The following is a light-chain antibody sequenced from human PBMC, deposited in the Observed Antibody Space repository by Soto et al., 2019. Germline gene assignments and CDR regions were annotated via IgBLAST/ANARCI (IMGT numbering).Light chain of an antibody. CDR2: CAS. J-gene: IGKJ1*01. CDR1: QSVNSY. Sequence: EIVLTQSPGTLSLSPGERATLSCRASQSVNSYLAWYQQKPGQAPRLLIYCASSRATGIPDRFSGSGSGADFTLTISRLEPEDFAVYYCHQYDSSPRTFGQGTKVDIK. V-gene: IGKV3-20*01. CDR3: HQYDSSPRT.